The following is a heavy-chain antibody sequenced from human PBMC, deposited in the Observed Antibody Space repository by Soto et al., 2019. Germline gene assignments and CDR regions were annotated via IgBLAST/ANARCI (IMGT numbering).Heavy chain of an antibody. J-gene: IGHJ4*02. V-gene: IGHV4-34*01. CDR2: INHSGST. Sequence: QVQLQQWGAGLLKPSETLSLTCAVYCGSFSGYYWSWIRQPPVKGLEWIGEINHSGSTNYNPSLKSRVTISVDTSKNQFSLKLSAVTAEDTAVYYCARSDCSGGSCFNFDYWGKGTLVTVSS. D-gene: IGHD2-15*01. CDR1: CGSFSGYY. CDR3: ARSDCSGGSCFNFDY.